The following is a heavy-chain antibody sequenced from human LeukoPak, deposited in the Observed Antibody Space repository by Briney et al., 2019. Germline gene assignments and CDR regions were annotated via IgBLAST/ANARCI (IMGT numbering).Heavy chain of an antibody. D-gene: IGHD6-13*01. Sequence: KASETLSLTCTVSGGSISSYYWSWIRQPPGKGLEWIGYIYYSGSTNYNPSLKGRVTISVDTSKNQFSLKLSSVTAADTAVYYCARDLGIAAAGDYYYYYGMDVWGQGTTVTVSS. V-gene: IGHV4-59*01. CDR2: IYYSGST. CDR1: GGSISSYY. J-gene: IGHJ6*02. CDR3: ARDLGIAAAGDYYYYYGMDV.